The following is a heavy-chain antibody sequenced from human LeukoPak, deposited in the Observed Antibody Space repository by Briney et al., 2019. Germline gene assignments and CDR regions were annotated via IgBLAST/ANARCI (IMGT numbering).Heavy chain of an antibody. Sequence: ASVKVSCKASGYTFTSYGISWVRQAPGQGLEWMGWISAYNGNTNYAQKLQGRVTMTTDTSTSTAYMELWSLRSDDTAVYYCAREQEYSSGWYGGMNWFDPWGQGTLVTVSS. V-gene: IGHV1-18*01. CDR1: GYTFTSYG. CDR2: ISAYNGNT. CDR3: AREQEYSSGWYGGMNWFDP. D-gene: IGHD6-19*01. J-gene: IGHJ5*02.